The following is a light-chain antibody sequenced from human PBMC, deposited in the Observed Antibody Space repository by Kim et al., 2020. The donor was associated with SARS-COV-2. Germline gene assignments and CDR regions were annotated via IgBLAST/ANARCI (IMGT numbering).Light chain of an antibody. CDR2: GAS. V-gene: IGKV1-27*01. J-gene: IGKJ1*01. CDR3: QSYNSVPRT. CDR1: QGISKF. Sequence: ASGGDGVTITGRGSQGISKFVAWYQVKSGKVPLLLFFGASILQAGVPSRFSGSGAGRDFTLSISSLQPEDVASYYCQSYNSVPRTFGQGTKVDIK.